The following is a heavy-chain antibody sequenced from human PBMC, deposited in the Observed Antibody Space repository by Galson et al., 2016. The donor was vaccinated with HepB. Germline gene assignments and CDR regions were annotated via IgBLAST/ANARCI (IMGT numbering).Heavy chain of an antibody. CDR1: GFSFSNYA. J-gene: IGHJ4*02. CDR3: AKDGDSSGWYDFEY. CDR2: ISNSGDIT. Sequence: SLRLSCAASGFSFSNYAMNWVRQAPGKGLEWVSAISNSGDITYYADSVKGRFTISRDNSKNTQYVQMNSLRAEDTAVYYCAKDGDSSGWYDFEYWGQGTLVTVSS. V-gene: IGHV3-23*01. D-gene: IGHD6-19*01.